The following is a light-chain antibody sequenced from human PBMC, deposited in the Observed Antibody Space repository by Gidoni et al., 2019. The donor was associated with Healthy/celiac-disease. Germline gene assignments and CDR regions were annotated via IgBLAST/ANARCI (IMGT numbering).Light chain of an antibody. J-gene: IGKJ2*01. V-gene: IGKV4-1*01. CDR3: QQYYSTPRT. Sequence: DIVMTQSPDYLAVSLGERATINCKSSQSVLYSSNNKNYLAWYPLKPGQPPKLLIYWASTRESGVPDRFSGSGSGTDFTLTISSLQAEDVAVYYCQQYYSTPRTFXQXTKLEIK. CDR2: WAS. CDR1: QSVLYSSNNKNY.